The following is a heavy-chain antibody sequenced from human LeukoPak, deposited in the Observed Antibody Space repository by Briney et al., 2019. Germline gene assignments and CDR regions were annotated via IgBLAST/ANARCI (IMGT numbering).Heavy chain of an antibody. V-gene: IGHV1-2*02. CDR1: GYAFTGYY. Sequence: ASVTVSCKASGYAFTGYYMHWVRQAPGQGLEWMGWINPNSGGTNYAQKFQGRVTMTRDTSISTAYMELSRLRSDDTAVYYCARGRSLSITMVRGVLGYWGQGTLVTVSS. J-gene: IGHJ4*02. D-gene: IGHD3-10*01. CDR3: ARGRSLSITMVRGVLGY. CDR2: INPNSGGT.